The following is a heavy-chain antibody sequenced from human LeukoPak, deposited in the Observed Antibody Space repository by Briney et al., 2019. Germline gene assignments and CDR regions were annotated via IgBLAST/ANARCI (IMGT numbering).Heavy chain of an antibody. D-gene: IGHD1-26*01. CDR2: ISAYNGNT. CDR1: GYTFTGYY. Sequence: EASVKVSCKASGYTFTGYYMHWVRQAPGQGLEWMGWISAYNGNTNYAQKLQGRVTMTTDTSTSTAYMELGSLRSDDTAVYYCARVPLVGGSYHFDYWGQGTLVTVSS. V-gene: IGHV1-18*04. J-gene: IGHJ4*02. CDR3: ARVPLVGGSYHFDY.